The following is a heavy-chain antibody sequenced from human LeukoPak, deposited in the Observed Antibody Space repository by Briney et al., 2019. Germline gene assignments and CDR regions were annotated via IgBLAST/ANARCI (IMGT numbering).Heavy chain of an antibody. CDR3: AREIVVVVAASDAFDI. V-gene: IGHV4-4*07. D-gene: IGHD2-15*01. CDR2: IYTSGST. J-gene: IGHJ3*02. Sequence: SETLSLTCTVSGGSISSYYWSWIRQPAGKGLEWIGRIYTSGSTNYNPPLKSRVTMSVDTSKNQFSLKLSSVTAADTAVYYCAREIVVVVAASDAFDIWGQGTMVTVSS. CDR1: GGSISSYY.